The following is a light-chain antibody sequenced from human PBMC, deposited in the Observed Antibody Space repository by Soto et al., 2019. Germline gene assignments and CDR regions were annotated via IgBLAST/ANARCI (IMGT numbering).Light chain of an antibody. CDR2: EVT. Sequence: QSALTQPASVSGSPGQSITISCTGTTSDVGGYNSVSWFQHHPDKAPKFIIYEVTLPPSGVSNRFSGSKSGNTASLTISGLQAEDEADYYCASYTTSGTVLFGGGTKLTVL. J-gene: IGLJ2*01. CDR1: TSDVGGYNS. CDR3: ASYTTSGTVL. V-gene: IGLV2-14*01.